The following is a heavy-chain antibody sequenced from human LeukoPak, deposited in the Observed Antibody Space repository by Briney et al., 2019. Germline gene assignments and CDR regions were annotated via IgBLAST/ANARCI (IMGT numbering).Heavy chain of an antibody. CDR3: ARESRVAYYYYMDV. V-gene: IGHV1-69*13. J-gene: IGHJ6*03. CDR2: IIPIFGTA. Sequence: ASVKVSCKASGGTFSSYAISWVRQAPGQGLEWMGGIIPIFGTANHAQKFQGRVTITADESTSTAYMELSSLRSEDTAVYYCARESRVAYYYYMDVWGKGTTVTISS. CDR1: GGTFSSYA. D-gene: IGHD2-15*01.